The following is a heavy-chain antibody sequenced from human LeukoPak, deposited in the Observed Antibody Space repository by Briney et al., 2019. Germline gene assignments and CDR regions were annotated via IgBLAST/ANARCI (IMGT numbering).Heavy chain of an antibody. D-gene: IGHD1-1*01. CDR3: ARGWTTFHY. CDR1: GFTFNHYA. V-gene: IGHV3-23*01. Sequence: GGSLRLSCVASGFTFNHYAMSWVRQAPGKGLEWVASVSENGDGTMYPDSVKGRFTISRDNSKKTVLLEVNSLRVEDAATYYCARGWTTFHYWGQGALVTVSS. J-gene: IGHJ4*02. CDR2: VSENGDGT.